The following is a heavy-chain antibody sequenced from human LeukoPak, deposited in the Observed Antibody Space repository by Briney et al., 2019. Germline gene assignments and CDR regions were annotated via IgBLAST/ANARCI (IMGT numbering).Heavy chain of an antibody. D-gene: IGHD6-6*01. V-gene: IGHV3-23*01. CDR3: ANGLRSSSNFGWIGY. CDR1: GFTFSSYA. J-gene: IGHJ4*02. Sequence: GGSLRLSCAASGFTFSSYAMSWVRQAPGKGLEWVSAISGSGGSTYYADSVRGRFTISRDNSKNTLYLQINSLRAEDTAVYYCANGLRSSSNFGWIGYGGQGTLVTVSS. CDR2: ISGSGGST.